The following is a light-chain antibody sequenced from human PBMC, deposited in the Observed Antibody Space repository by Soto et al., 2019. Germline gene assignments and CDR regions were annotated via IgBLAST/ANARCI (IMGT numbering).Light chain of an antibody. CDR3: QQRSHLPLT. CDR1: QSVSSY. V-gene: IGKV3-11*01. Sequence: EIVLTQSPATLSLSPGERATLSCRASQSVSSYLAWYQQKPGQAPRLLIYDASNRATGIPARFSGSGSGTDFTLTSSSLEPEDCAFDYCQQRSHLPLTVGRGTKVEIK. CDR2: DAS. J-gene: IGKJ4*01.